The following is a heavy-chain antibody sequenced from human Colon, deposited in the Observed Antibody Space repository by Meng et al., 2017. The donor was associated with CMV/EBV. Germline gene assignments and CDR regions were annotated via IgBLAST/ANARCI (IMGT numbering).Heavy chain of an antibody. D-gene: IGHD1-26*01. Sequence: QGRLVQSGGGVHKPGSSVKVSCQTSGYTFSDYHIHWVRQAPGQGLEWMGWINSNSGATDYAQKFQGRFTMTRDTSITTVYMELSSLRSDDTAVYYCARDPSGSRVPFDYWGQGSLVTVSS. V-gene: IGHV1-2*02. CDR2: INSNSGAT. CDR3: ARDPSGSRVPFDY. CDR1: GYTFSDYH. J-gene: IGHJ4*02.